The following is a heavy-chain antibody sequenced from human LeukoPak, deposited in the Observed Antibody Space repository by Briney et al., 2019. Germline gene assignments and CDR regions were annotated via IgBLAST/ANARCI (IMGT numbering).Heavy chain of an antibody. V-gene: IGHV1-18*01. CDR1: GYTFTSYG. CDR2: ISAYNGNT. CDR3: ARMNDGYNWNGVWFDP. D-gene: IGHD1-1*01. Sequence: ASVKVSCKASGYTFTSYGISWVRQAPGQGLEWMGWISAYNGNTNYAQKLQGRVTMTTDTSTSTAYMELRSLRSDDTAVYYCARMNDGYNWNGVWFDPWGQGTLVTVSS. J-gene: IGHJ5*02.